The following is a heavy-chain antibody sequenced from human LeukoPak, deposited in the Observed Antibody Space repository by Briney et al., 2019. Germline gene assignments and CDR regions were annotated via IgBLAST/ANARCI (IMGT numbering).Heavy chain of an antibody. V-gene: IGHV1-69*06. J-gene: IGHJ6*03. CDR1: GYTFTSNG. Sequence: SVKVSCKASGYTFTSNGISWVRQAPGQGLEWMGGIIPIFGTANYAQKFQDRVTITADKSTSTAYMELSSLRSEDTAVYYCARVVGLTGYSSTWYSGYYYYMDVWGKGTTVTVSS. CDR3: ARVVGLTGYSSTWYSGYYYYMDV. D-gene: IGHD6-13*01. CDR2: IIPIFGTA.